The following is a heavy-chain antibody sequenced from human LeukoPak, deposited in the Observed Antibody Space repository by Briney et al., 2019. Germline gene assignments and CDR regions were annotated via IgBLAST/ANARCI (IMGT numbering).Heavy chain of an antibody. CDR1: GFTFNSYG. J-gene: IGHJ5*02. V-gene: IGHV4-34*01. CDR3: ARGFRRSGRAWFDP. Sequence: GSLRLSCAASGFTFNSYGMSWIRQPPGKGLEWIGEINHSGSTNYNPSLKSRVTISVDTSKNQFSLKLSSVTAADTAVYYCARGFRRSGRAWFDPWGQGTLVTVSS. D-gene: IGHD2-15*01. CDR2: INHSGST.